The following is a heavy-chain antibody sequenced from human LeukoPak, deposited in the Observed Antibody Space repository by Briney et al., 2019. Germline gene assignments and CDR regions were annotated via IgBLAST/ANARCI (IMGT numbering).Heavy chain of an antibody. CDR3: VRDGGLTGYPDY. V-gene: IGHV4-4*07. CDR2: FYSRGTT. D-gene: IGHD3-9*01. CDR1: GGSITNYY. Sequence: SETLSLTCSVSGGSITNYYWSWIRQPAGKGLEWIGRFYSRGTTYYNPPLRSRVSLSGDESKNQLSLKMYSVTAADTAVYYCVRDGGLTGYPDYWGQGTLVTVSS. J-gene: IGHJ4*02.